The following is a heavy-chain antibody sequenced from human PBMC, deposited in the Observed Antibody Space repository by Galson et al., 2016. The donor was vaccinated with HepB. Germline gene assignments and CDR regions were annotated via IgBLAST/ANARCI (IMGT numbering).Heavy chain of an antibody. J-gene: IGHJ4*02. CDR2: ISYDGSDK. D-gene: IGHD2/OR15-2a*01. V-gene: IGHV3-30*03. Sequence: SLRLSCAVSGFFTFSSSGMHWVRQAPGKGLEWVALISYDGSDKYYADSVKGRFTISSNNSKSTLDLQMNSLRAEDTAVYYCAPGSICAPFDYWGQGTMVTVSS. CDR3: APGSICAPFDY. CDR1: GFFTFSSSG.